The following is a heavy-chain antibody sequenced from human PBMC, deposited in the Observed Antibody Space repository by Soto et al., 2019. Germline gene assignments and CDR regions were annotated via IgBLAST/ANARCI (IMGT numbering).Heavy chain of an antibody. CDR1: GFTFSSYA. J-gene: IGHJ3*02. CDR3: AKDLYYDSSGYYYHDAFDI. CDR2: ISGSGGST. V-gene: IGHV3-23*01. D-gene: IGHD3-22*01. Sequence: GGSLRPSCAASGFTFSSYAMSWVRQAPGKGLEWVSAISGSGGSTYYADSVKGRPTISRDNPKNTLYLQMNSLRAEDTAVYYCAKDLYYDSSGYYYHDAFDIWGQGTMVTVSS.